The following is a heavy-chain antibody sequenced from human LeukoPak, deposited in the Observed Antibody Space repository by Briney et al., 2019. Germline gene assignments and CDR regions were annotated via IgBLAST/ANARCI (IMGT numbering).Heavy chain of an antibody. D-gene: IGHD3-3*01. V-gene: IGHV1-69*13. CDR2: IIPVFGTL. J-gene: IGHJ4*02. CDR3: ALSLPRFTLFGMIIVMAGDY. Sequence: SVTVSCKASGDTFSRYAISWLRQAPGHGLEWMGGIIPVFGTLKYTQRFQDRVTITADESTTTAYMELSSLRSEDTAVYYWALSLPRFTLFGMIIVMAGDYWGQGTLVTVSS. CDR1: GDTFSRYA.